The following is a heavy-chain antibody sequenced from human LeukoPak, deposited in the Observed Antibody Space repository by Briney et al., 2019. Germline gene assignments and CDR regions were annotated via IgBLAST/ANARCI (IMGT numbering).Heavy chain of an antibody. CDR2: ISSSSSYI. CDR1: GFTFDDYA. Sequence: GRSLRLSCAASGFTFDDYAMLWVRQAPGKGLEWVSSISSSSSYIYYADSVKGRFTISRDNAKNSLYLQMNSLRAEDTAVYYCARDHYYGSGSRGMDVWGQGTTVTVSS. D-gene: IGHD3-10*01. CDR3: ARDHYYGSGSRGMDV. J-gene: IGHJ6*02. V-gene: IGHV3-21*01.